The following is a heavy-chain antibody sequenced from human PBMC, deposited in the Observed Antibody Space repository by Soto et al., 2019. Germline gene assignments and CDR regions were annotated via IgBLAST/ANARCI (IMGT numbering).Heavy chain of an antibody. CDR1: GGTFSSYA. D-gene: IGHD3-22*01. Sequence: ASVKVSCKASGGTFSSYAISWVRQAPGQGLEWMGGIIPIFGTANYAQKFQGRVTITADESTSTAYMELSSLRSEDTAVYYCARVRPYYYDSSGYYSTDNWFDPWGQGTLVTVSS. CDR2: IIPIFGTA. V-gene: IGHV1-69*13. CDR3: ARVRPYYYDSSGYYSTDNWFDP. J-gene: IGHJ5*02.